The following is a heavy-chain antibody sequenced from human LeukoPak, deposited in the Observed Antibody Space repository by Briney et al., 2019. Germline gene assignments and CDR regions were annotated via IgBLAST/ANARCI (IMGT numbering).Heavy chain of an antibody. J-gene: IGHJ3*02. CDR3: ARQGYGDYESSAFDI. CDR2: IYPGDSDT. CDR1: GYSFTSYW. V-gene: IGHV5-51*01. D-gene: IGHD4-17*01. Sequence: GESLKISRKGSGYSFTSYWIGWVRQMPGKGLEWMGIIYPGDSDTRYSPSFQGQVTISADKSISTAYLQWSSLKASDTAMYYCARQGYGDYESSAFDIWGQGTMVTVSS.